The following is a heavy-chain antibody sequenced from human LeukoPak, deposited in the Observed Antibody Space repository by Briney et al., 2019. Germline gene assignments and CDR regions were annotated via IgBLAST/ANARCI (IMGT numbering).Heavy chain of an antibody. CDR2: IYYSGST. CDR3: ARSGSGGWIDH. V-gene: IGHV4-31*03. Sequence: SETLSLTCTVSGGSISSGGYHWSWIRQHPGKGLEWIGYIYYSGSTYYNPSLKSRVTISVDTSKNQFSLKLNSVTPEDTAVYYCARSGSGGWIDHWGQGTLVTVSS. CDR1: GGSISSGGYH. J-gene: IGHJ4*02. D-gene: IGHD6-19*01.